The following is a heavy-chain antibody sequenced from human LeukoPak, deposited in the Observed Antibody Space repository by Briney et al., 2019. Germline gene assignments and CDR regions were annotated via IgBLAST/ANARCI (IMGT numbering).Heavy chain of an antibody. CDR2: TRNKDNSYTT. V-gene: IGHV3-72*01. J-gene: IGHJ4*02. CDR1: GFTLSDHY. Sequence: QPGGSLRLSCAASGFTLSDHYMAWVRQAPGKGLEWVGRTRNKDNSYTTEYAASVKGRFTISRDDSKNSLYLQMNSLKSEDTAVYYCARAGDYYSTGDCWGQGTLVTVSS. D-gene: IGHD3-22*01. CDR3: ARAGDYYSTGDC.